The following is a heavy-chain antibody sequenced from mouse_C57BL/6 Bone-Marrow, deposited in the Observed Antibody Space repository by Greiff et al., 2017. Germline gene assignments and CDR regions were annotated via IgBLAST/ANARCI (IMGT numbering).Heavy chain of an antibody. V-gene: IGHV1-47*01. CDR3: ARVNYYDSSWDYFDY. J-gene: IGHJ2*01. D-gene: IGHD1-1*01. CDR2: FNPYNDDT. CDR1: GYTFTTYP. Sequence: QVQLQQSGAELVKPGASVKMSCKASGYTFTTYPIEWMKQNHGKSLEWIGNFNPYNDDTKYNEKFKGKATLTVEKSSSTVYLELSRLTAYDSAVYYCARVNYYDSSWDYFDYWGQGTTLTVSS.